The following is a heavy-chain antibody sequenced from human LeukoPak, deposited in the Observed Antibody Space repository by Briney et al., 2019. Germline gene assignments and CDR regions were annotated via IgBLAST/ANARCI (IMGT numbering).Heavy chain of an antibody. Sequence: PSETLSLTCTVSGGSISSSNYYWSWIRQPPGKGLEWIGEINHSGSTNYNPSLKSRVTISVDTSKNQFSLKLSSVTAVDTAVYYCAKGATSCSSTSCPDAFDIWGQGTMVTVSS. J-gene: IGHJ3*02. CDR2: INHSGST. V-gene: IGHV4-39*07. CDR3: AKGATSCSSTSCPDAFDI. CDR1: GGSISSSNYY. D-gene: IGHD2-2*01.